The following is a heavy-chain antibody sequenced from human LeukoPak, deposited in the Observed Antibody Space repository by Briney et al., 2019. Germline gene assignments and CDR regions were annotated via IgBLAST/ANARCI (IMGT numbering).Heavy chain of an antibody. V-gene: IGHV5-51*01. CDR3: ARQEYCSGGSCYTWFDP. J-gene: IGHJ5*02. CDR2: IYPADSDI. D-gene: IGHD2-15*01. Sequence: GESLKISCKGSGYSITNYWIAWVRQMPGKGLEWMGIIYPADSDIRYSPSFQGQVTISADKSISTAYLQWSSLKASDTAMYYCARQEYCSGGSCYTWFDPWGQGTLVTVSS. CDR1: GYSITNYW.